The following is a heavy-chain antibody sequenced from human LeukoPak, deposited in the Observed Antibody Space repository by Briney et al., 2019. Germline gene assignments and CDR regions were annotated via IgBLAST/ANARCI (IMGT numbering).Heavy chain of an antibody. CDR1: GFTFSSYG. V-gene: IGHV3-30*02. J-gene: IGHJ4*02. CDR3: AKDHFHGLDY. Sequence: GGSLRLSCAASGFTFSSYGMHWVRQAPGKGLEWVAFIRYDGSNKYYADSVKGRFTIPRDNSKTTLYLQMNSLRAEDTAVYYCAKDHFHGLDYWGQGTLVTVSS. CDR2: IRYDGSNK. D-gene: IGHD3-9*01.